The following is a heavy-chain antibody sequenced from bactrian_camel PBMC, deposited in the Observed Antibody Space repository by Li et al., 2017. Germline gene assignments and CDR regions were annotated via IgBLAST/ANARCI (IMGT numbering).Heavy chain of an antibody. V-gene: IGHV3S68*01. J-gene: IGHJ4*01. CDR2: IGRLGST. D-gene: IGHD6*01. CDR1: GGTYSRYR. Sequence: HVQLVESGGGSVQVGGSLRLSCAASGGTYSRYRMGWFRQAPGKEREGVASIGRLGSTSYADSVKGRFTISRDNAKNTLYLQMDSLKSEDTAMYYCAAAPTSWFPCREYNYWGQGTQVTVS. CDR3: AAAPTSWFPCREYNY.